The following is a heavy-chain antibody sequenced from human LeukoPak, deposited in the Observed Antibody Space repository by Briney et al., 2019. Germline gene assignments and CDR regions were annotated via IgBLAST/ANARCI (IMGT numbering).Heavy chain of an antibody. CDR3: ARGRSGSYPRPLYAFDI. V-gene: IGHV4-34*01. CDR1: GGSFSGYY. J-gene: IGHJ3*02. CDR2: INHSGST. D-gene: IGHD1-26*01. Sequence: SETLSLTCAVYGGSFSGYYWSWIRQPPGKGLEWIGEINHSGSTNYNPSLKSRVTISVDTSKNQFSLKPSSVTAADTAVYYCARGRSGSYPRPLYAFDIWGQGTMVTVSS.